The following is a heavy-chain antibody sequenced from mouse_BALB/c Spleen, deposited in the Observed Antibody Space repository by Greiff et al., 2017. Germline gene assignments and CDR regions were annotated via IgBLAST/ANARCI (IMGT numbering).Heavy chain of an antibody. CDR1: GFIFSSYG. CDR2: INSNGGST. Sequence: EVQRVESGGGLVQPGGSLKLSCAASGFIFSSYGMSWVRQTPDKRLELVATINSNGGSTYYPDSVKGRFTISRDNAKNTLYLQMSSLKSEDTAMYYCARDPYYYGSSFGYYAMDYWGQGTSVTVSS. CDR3: ARDPYYYGSSFGYYAMDY. J-gene: IGHJ4*01. V-gene: IGHV5-6-3*01. D-gene: IGHD1-1*01.